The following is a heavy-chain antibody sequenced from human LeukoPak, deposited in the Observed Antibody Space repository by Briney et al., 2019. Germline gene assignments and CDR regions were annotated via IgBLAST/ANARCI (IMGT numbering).Heavy chain of an antibody. Sequence: PSETLSLTCTVSGGSISSSSYYWGWIRQPPGKGLEWIGSIYYSGSTYYNPSLKSRVTISVDTSKNQFSLKLSSVTAADTAVYYCAKDEHYYDRSAYALYYNNGMDVWGQGTTVTVSS. D-gene: IGHD3-22*01. CDR3: AKDEHYYDRSAYALYYNNGMDV. J-gene: IGHJ6*02. V-gene: IGHV4-39*02. CDR2: IYYSGST. CDR1: GGSISSSSYY.